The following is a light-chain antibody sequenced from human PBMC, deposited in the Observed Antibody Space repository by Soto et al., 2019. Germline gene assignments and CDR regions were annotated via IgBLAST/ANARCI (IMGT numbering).Light chain of an antibody. Sequence: DIQMTQSPSSLSASVGDRVTITCQAIQDISNYLNWYQQKPGKAPKLLIYDASNLETGVPSRFSSSGSATEFTLTISSLQPDDSATYYCQQYNSYSQTFGQGTKVDIK. CDR2: DAS. CDR3: QQYNSYSQT. V-gene: IGKV1-33*01. J-gene: IGKJ1*01. CDR1: QDISNY.